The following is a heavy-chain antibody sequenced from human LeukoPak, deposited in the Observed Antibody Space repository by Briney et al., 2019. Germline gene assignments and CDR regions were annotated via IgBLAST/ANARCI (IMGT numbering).Heavy chain of an antibody. V-gene: IGHV4-59*01. CDR1: GGSMSDYY. CDR2: IYYSGST. D-gene: IGHD6-19*01. J-gene: IGHJ5*02. CDR3: ARGRDSTGWYDA. Sequence: SETLSLTCPVSGGSMSDYYWSWIRQPPGKGLEWIGYIYYSGSTNYNPSLKSRVTISVDTSKNQFSLKLSSVTAADTAVYYCARGRDSTGWYDAWGQGTLVTVSS.